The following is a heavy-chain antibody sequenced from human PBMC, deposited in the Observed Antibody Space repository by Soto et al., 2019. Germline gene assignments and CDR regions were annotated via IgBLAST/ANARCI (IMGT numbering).Heavy chain of an antibody. V-gene: IGHV3-64*04. CDR1: GFTFSEYS. D-gene: IGHD2-2*01. Sequence: GGSLRLSCSASGFTFSEYSMHWVRQAPGKGLQYVSTISSDGDITYYADSVKGRFTISRDDSKSIAYLQMNSLITEDTAVYYCSRVSCTSTNCLYYFDYWGQGTRVTVSS. J-gene: IGHJ4*02. CDR2: ISSDGDIT. CDR3: SRVSCTSTNCLYYFDY.